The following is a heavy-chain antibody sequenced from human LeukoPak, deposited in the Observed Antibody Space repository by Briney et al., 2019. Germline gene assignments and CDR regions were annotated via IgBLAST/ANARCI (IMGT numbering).Heavy chain of an antibody. D-gene: IGHD3-10*01. Sequence: SETLSLTSAVYGGSFSGYYWSWIRQPPGKGLEWIGEINHSGSTNYNPSLKSRVTISVDTSKNQFSLKLSSVTAADTAVYYCARGRAQYYGSGSYYTSRSSPFDYWGQGTLVTVSS. CDR2: INHSGST. J-gene: IGHJ4*02. CDR3: ARGRAQYYGSGSYYTSRSSPFDY. V-gene: IGHV4-34*01. CDR1: GGSFSGYY.